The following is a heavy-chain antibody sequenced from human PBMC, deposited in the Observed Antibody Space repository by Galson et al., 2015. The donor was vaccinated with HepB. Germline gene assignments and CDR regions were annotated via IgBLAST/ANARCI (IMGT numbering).Heavy chain of an antibody. D-gene: IGHD4/OR15-4a*01. J-gene: IGHJ3*02. CDR2: ISWNSGSI. CDR3: AKDKEHDYGAFDI. V-gene: IGHV3-9*01. Sequence: PLRLSCAASGFTFDDYAMHWVRQAPGKGLEWVSGISWNSGSIGYADSVKGRFTISRDNAKNSLYLQMNSLRAEDTALYYCAKDKEHDYGAFDIWGQGTMVTVSS. CDR1: GFTFDDYA.